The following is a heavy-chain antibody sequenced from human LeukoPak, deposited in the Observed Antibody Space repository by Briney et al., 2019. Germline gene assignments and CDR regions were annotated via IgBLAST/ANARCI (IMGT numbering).Heavy chain of an antibody. Sequence: SETLSLTCTVSGGSISSGDYYWSWIRQPPGKGLEWIGYIYYGGSTYYNPSLKSRVTISVDTSKNQFSLKLSSVTAADTAVYYCARGPSGYCSSTSCYVFDYWGQGTLVTVSS. V-gene: IGHV4-30-4*01. CDR3: ARGPSGYCSSTSCYVFDY. CDR2: IYYGGST. CDR1: GGSISSGDYY. D-gene: IGHD2-2*01. J-gene: IGHJ4*02.